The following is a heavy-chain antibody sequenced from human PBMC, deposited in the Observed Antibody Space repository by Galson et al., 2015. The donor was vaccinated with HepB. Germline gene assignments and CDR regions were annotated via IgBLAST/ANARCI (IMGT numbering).Heavy chain of an antibody. CDR1: GYTFTTYW. J-gene: IGHJ3*02. CDR3: ARSMAVAVSTRAFDI. V-gene: IGHV5-51*03. CDR2: IYPGDSDT. Sequence: QSGAEVKKPGESLKMSCEGSGYTFTTYWIAWVRQMPGKGLEWMGSIYPGDSDTRYSPSFQGQVTISADKSISTAYLQWSSLKASDPAMYSCARSMAVAVSTRAFDIWGQGTMVTVSS. D-gene: IGHD6-19*01.